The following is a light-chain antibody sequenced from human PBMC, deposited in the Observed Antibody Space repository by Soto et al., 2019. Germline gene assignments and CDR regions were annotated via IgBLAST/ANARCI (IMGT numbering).Light chain of an antibody. J-gene: IGLJ3*02. CDR2: EVS. V-gene: IGLV2-14*01. CDR1: SSDVGRYHY. Sequence: QSALTQPASVSGSPGQSITISCTGTSSDVGRYHYVSWYQQHPGKVPKLIIYEVSNRPSGVSSRFSASKSGNTASLTISGLLTEDEADYYCTSYTSSGTLVFGGGTKVTVL. CDR3: TSYTSSGTLV.